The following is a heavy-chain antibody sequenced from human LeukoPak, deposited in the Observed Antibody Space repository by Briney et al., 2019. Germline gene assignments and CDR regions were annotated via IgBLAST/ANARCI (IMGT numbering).Heavy chain of an antibody. CDR2: ITYSADT. J-gene: IGHJ4*02. V-gene: IGHV4-59*01. Sequence: SETLSLTCTVSRVSLSDYFWTWMRQSPGKGLEWIGHITYSADTNYNPSLKSRVTISVDTSTRQCSLKLSSVTTADTAVYYCARARSVEVPAGLLHDSWGQGTLVTVSS. D-gene: IGHD3-3*01. CDR1: RVSLSDYF. CDR3: ARARSVEVPAGLLHDS.